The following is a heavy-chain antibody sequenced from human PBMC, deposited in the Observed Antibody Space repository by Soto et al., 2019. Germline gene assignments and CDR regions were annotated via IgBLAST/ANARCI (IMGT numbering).Heavy chain of an antibody. CDR1: GGSISSGGYY. CDR3: ARGLRGFGEYSLDAFDI. D-gene: IGHD3-10*01. V-gene: IGHV4-31*03. CDR2: IYYSGST. J-gene: IGHJ3*02. Sequence: PSETLSLTCTVSGGSISSGGYYGSWIRQHPGKGLEWIGYIYYSGSTYYNPSLKSRVTISVDTSKNQFSLKLSSVTAADTAVYYCARGLRGFGEYSLDAFDIWGQGTMVTVSS.